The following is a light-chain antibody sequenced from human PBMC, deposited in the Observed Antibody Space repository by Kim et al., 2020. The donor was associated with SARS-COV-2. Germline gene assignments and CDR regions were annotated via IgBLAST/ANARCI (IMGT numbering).Light chain of an antibody. V-gene: IGKV3-11*01. CDR2: DAS. Sequence: LSPGERATLSCSASQSVSSYLAWYQQKPGQAPRLLIYDASNRATGIPARVSGSGSGTDFTLTISSLEPEDFAVYYCQQRSNWPITFGQGTRLEIK. CDR1: QSVSSY. J-gene: IGKJ5*01. CDR3: QQRSNWPIT.